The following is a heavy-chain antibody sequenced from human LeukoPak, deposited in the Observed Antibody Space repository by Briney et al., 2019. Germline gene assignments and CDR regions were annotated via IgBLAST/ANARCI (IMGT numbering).Heavy chain of an antibody. J-gene: IGHJ3*02. CDR2: ISHDGNNK. D-gene: IGHD5-18*01. V-gene: IGHV3-30-3*01. Sequence: GGSLRLSCAASGFTFSNCALHWVRQAPGKGLEWVAIISHDGNNKYYADSVKGRFIISRDNSKNTLYLQMNSLRVEDTAVYFCARDPKRGFSYGWGAFDIWGQGTMVSVS. CDR3: ARDPKRGFSYGWGAFDI. CDR1: GFTFSNCA.